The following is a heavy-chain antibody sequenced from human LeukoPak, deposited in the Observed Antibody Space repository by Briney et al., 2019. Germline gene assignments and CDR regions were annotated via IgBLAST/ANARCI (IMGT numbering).Heavy chain of an antibody. Sequence: SETLSLTCTVSGASISSTAYYWGWIRQPPGKGLEWIGEINHSGSTNYNPSLKSRVTISVDTSKNQFSLKLSSVTAADTAVYYCARGRAERGYSYVIYYYYYMDVWGKGTTVTVSS. J-gene: IGHJ6*03. CDR1: GASISSTAYY. D-gene: IGHD5-18*01. CDR3: ARGRAERGYSYVIYYYYYMDV. CDR2: INHSGST. V-gene: IGHV4-39*07.